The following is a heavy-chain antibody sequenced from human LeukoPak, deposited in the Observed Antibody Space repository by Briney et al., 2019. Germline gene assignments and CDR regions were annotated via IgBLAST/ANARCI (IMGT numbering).Heavy chain of an antibody. J-gene: IGHJ4*02. CDR1: GGSISSYY. CDR2: IYTSGST. V-gene: IGHV4-4*07. Sequence: SETLSLTCTVSGGSISSYYWSWIRQPAGKGLEWIGRIYTSGSTNYNPSLKSRVTMSVDTSKNQFSLKLSSVTAADTAVYYCARTRYGSGSYTFLDYWGQGTLVTVSS. CDR3: ARTRYGSGSYTFLDY. D-gene: IGHD3-10*01.